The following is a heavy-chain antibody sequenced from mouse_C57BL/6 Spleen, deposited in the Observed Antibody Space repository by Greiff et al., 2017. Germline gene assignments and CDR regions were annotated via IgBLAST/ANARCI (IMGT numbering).Heavy chain of an antibody. CDR1: GYTFTSYW. D-gene: IGHD1-1*01. J-gene: IGHJ2*01. CDR2: IHPNSGST. CDR3: ARKTTVVATKGFDY. Sequence: QVHVKQSGAELVKPGASVKLSCKASGYTFTSYWMHWVKQRPGQGLEWIGMIHPNSGSTNYNEKFKSKATLPVDKSSSTAYMQLSSLTSEDSAVYYCARKTTVVATKGFDYWGQGTTLTVSS. V-gene: IGHV1-64*01.